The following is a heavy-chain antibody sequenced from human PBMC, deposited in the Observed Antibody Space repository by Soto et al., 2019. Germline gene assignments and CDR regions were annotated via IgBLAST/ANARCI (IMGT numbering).Heavy chain of an antibody. CDR1: GYTFTSYA. CDR2: INAGNGNT. Sequence: ASVKVSCKASGYTFTSYAMHWVRQAPGQRLEWMGWINAGNGNTKYSQKFQGRVTISVDTSKNQFSLKLSSVTAADTAVYYCARHEVVAAQQIPLLPPDPLLNWFDPWGQGTLVTVSS. CDR3: ARHEVVAAQQIPLLPPDPLLNWFDP. V-gene: IGHV1-3*01. D-gene: IGHD2-15*01. J-gene: IGHJ5*02.